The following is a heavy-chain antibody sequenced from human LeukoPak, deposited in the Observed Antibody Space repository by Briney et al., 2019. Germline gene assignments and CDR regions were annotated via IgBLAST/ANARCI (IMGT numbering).Heavy chain of an antibody. D-gene: IGHD7-27*01. CDR2: ISAYNGNT. CDR1: GYTFTSYG. V-gene: IGHV1-18*01. CDR3: ARTPLGKMHAFDI. J-gene: IGHJ3*02. Sequence: GASVKVSCKASGYTFTSYGISWVRQAPGQGLEWMGWISAYNGNTNYAQKLQGRVTMTTDTSTSTAYTELRSLRSDDTAVYYCARTPLGKMHAFDIWGQGTIVTVSS.